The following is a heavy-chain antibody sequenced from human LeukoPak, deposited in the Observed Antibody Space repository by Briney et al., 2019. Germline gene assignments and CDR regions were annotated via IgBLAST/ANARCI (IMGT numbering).Heavy chain of an antibody. J-gene: IGHJ4*02. D-gene: IGHD1-20*01. CDR2: ISYDGSNK. V-gene: IGHV3-30*03. CDR1: GFTFSGYG. Sequence: GGSLRLSCAASGFTFSGYGMHWVRQAPGRGLEWVAVISYDGSNKDYGDSVKGRFTISRDNSKNTLDLQMNSLRAEDTAVYYCAREFNWNEGNWGQGTLVTVSS. CDR3: AREFNWNEGN.